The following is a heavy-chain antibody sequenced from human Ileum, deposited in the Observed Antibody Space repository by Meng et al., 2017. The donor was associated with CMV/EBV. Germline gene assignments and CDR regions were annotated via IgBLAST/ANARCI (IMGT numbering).Heavy chain of an antibody. Sequence: GESLKISCAASGFTFSSYAMSWVRQAPGKGPEWVSVIYSGGSSTYYADSVKGRFTISRDNSKNTLYLQMNSLRAEDTAVYYCAKLLGDFWSGYHFDYWGQGTLVTVSS. CDR1: GFTFSSYA. D-gene: IGHD3-3*01. V-gene: IGHV3-23*03. CDR3: AKLLGDFWSGYHFDY. J-gene: IGHJ4*02. CDR2: IYSGGSST.